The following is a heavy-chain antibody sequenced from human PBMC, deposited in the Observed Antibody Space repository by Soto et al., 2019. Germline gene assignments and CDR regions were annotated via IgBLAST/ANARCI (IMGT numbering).Heavy chain of an antibody. Sequence: SETLSLTCTVSGGSISSSSYYWGWIRQPPGKGLEWIGSIYYSGSTYYNPSLKSRVTISVDTSKNQFSLKLSSVTAADTAVYYCARLYYYDIGRLYFDYWGQGTLVTVSS. CDR2: IYYSGST. CDR1: GGSISSSSYY. V-gene: IGHV4-39*01. D-gene: IGHD3-22*01. J-gene: IGHJ4*02. CDR3: ARLYYYDIGRLYFDY.